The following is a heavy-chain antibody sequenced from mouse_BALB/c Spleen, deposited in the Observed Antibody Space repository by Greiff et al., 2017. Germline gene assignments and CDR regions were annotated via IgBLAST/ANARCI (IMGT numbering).Heavy chain of an antibody. CDR2: INPSTGYT. V-gene: IGHV1-7*01. J-gene: IGHJ2*01. CDR3: ARWGNFYFDY. Sequence: VKLQEFGAELAKPGASVKMSCKASGYTFSSYWMPWVKQRPGQGLEWIGYINPSTGYTEYNQKFKDKATVTAVKSSSTAYMQLSSLTSEDSAVYYCARWGNFYFDYWGQGTTLTVSS. CDR1: GYTFSSYW.